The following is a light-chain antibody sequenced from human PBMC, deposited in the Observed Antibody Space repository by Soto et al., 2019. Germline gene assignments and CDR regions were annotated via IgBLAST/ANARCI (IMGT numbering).Light chain of an antibody. V-gene: IGKV3-20*01. Sequence: EIVLAQSPGTLSLSPGERATLSCRASQTVNSRYFAWYQHKRGQAPRLLIYGTFNRATGIPDRFCGSGSGTDFTLTISRLEPEDLAVYYCQQYVTSPGTFGQGTKVEIK. CDR1: QTVNSRY. CDR2: GTF. CDR3: QQYVTSPGT. J-gene: IGKJ1*01.